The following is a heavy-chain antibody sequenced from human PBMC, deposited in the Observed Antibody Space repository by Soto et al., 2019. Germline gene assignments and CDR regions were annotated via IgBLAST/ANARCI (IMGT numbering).Heavy chain of an antibody. CDR1: GGTFSSYA. CDR2: IIPIFGTA. CDR3: ARVAATGGYYYYYGMDV. D-gene: IGHD1-1*01. Sequence: QVQLVQSGAEVKKPGSSVKVSCKASGGTFSSYAISWVRQAPGQGPEWMGGIIPIFGTANYAQKFQGRVTITADESTSTAYMELSSLRSEDTAVFYCARVAATGGYYYYYGMDVWGQGTTVTVSS. V-gene: IGHV1-69*12. J-gene: IGHJ6*02.